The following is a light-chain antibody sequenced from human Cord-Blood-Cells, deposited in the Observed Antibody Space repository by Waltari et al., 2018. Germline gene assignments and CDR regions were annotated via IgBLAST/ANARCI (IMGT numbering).Light chain of an antibody. CDR3: QQRSNWPLT. V-gene: IGKV3-11*01. Sequence: EIVLTLSPATLSLSPGERATLSCRASQSVSSYLAWYQQKPGQAPRLLIYDASNRATGIPARFSGSGSGTDFTLTISSQEPEDFAVYYCQQRSNWPLTFGGGTKVEIK. J-gene: IGKJ4*01. CDR1: QSVSSY. CDR2: DAS.